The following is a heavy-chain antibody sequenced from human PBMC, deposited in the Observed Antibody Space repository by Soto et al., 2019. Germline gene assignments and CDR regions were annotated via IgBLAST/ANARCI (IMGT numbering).Heavy chain of an antibody. CDR3: ATPIVAFY. J-gene: IGHJ4*02. D-gene: IGHD5-12*01. Sequence: ASVKVSCKASGYTFTSYAIHWVRQAPGQRLEWMGWINAGNGNTKYSQKFQGRVIITRDTSAGTAYMELRSLRSEDTAVYYCATPIVAFYWGQGALVTVSS. CDR2: INAGNGNT. CDR1: GYTFTSYA. V-gene: IGHV1-3*01.